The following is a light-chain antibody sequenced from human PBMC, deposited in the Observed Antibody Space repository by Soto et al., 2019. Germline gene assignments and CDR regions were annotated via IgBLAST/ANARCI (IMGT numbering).Light chain of an antibody. V-gene: IGKV3-11*01. J-gene: IGKJ5*01. CDR1: QSVSSY. CDR2: DAS. CDR3: QQRSNWPPIT. Sequence: EIVLTHAPATLSLSRGERATLSVRASQSVSSYLAWYQQKPGQSPSLLIYDASNRATGIPARFSGSGSGTDFTLPISSLEPEDFAVYYCQQRSNWPPITFGQGTRLEIK.